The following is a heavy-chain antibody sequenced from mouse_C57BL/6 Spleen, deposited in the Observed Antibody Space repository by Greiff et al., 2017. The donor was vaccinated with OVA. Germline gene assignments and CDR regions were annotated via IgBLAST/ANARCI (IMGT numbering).Heavy chain of an antibody. Sequence: EVQVVESGGDLVKPGGSLKLSCAASGFTFSSYGMSWVRQTPDKRLEWVATISSGGSYTYYPDSVKGRFTISRDNAKNTLYLQMSSLKSEDTAMYYCARQATTVVASFDYWGQGTTLTVSS. J-gene: IGHJ2*01. CDR2: ISSGGSYT. V-gene: IGHV5-6*01. CDR1: GFTFSSYG. D-gene: IGHD1-1*01. CDR3: ARQATTVVASFDY.